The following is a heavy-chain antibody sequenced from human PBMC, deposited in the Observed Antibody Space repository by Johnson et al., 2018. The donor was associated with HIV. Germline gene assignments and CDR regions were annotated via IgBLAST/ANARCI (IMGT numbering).Heavy chain of an antibody. CDR2: ISFDGGTK. J-gene: IGHJ3*02. Sequence: VQLVESGGGLVQPGGSLRLSCAASGFTFGSYAMHWVRQAPGKGLEWVALISFDGGTKYYADSVKGRFIISRDDSKDTLHLHMNSLRPEDTAVYFCARDQAYRSSWAFSFDIWGQGTMVIVSS. V-gene: IGHV3-30*04. CDR3: ARDQAYRSSWAFSFDI. CDR1: GFTFGSYA. D-gene: IGHD6-13*01.